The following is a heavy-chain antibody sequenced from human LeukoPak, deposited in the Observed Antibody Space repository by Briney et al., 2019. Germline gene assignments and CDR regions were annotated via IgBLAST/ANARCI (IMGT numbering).Heavy chain of an antibody. Sequence: GESLNTSSKCSGYIFTNHWIAWVREMPEKRLEWRGVISYGDSDTKSRQSFHGEATISVDSSISTSYLLLSLLTDPDSALYYWARIGYCGRSRCHRSIVNYYVYMDVWGKGTTVTVSS. CDR3: ARIGYCGRSRCHRSIVNYYVYMDV. J-gene: IGHJ6*03. CDR1: GYIFTNHW. D-gene: IGHD2-2*02. V-gene: IGHV5-51*01. CDR2: ISYGDSDT.